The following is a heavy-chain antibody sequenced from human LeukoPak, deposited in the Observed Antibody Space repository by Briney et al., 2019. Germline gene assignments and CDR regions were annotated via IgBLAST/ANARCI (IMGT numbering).Heavy chain of an antibody. CDR1: GYTFTSYG. CDR3: ARLMTTVTGYYFDY. Sequence: GASVKVSCKASGYTFTSYGISWVRQAPGQGLEWVGWISAYNGNTNYAQKLQGRVTMTTDTSTSTAYMELRSLRSDDTAVYYCARLMTTVTGYYFDYWGQGTLVTVSS. J-gene: IGHJ4*02. CDR2: ISAYNGNT. D-gene: IGHD4-17*01. V-gene: IGHV1-18*01.